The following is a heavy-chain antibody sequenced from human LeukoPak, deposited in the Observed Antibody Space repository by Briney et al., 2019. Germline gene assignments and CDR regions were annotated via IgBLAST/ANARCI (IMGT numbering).Heavy chain of an antibody. V-gene: IGHV4-34*01. CDR2: IYYSGST. J-gene: IGHJ6*03. Sequence: SETLSLTCAVYGGSFSGYYWSWIRQPPGKGLEWIGSIYYSGSTYYNPSLKSRVTISVDTSKNQFSLKLSSVTAADTAVYYCARDLILAEDYYYYHMDVWGKGTTVTVSS. D-gene: IGHD2/OR15-2a*01. CDR3: ARDLILAEDYYYYHMDV. CDR1: GGSFSGYY.